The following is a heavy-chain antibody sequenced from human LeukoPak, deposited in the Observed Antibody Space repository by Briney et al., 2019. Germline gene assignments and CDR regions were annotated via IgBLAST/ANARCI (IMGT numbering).Heavy chain of an antibody. CDR1: GFTFSSYG. CDR3: ARDPERVMWDYYYGMDV. D-gene: IGHD2-21*01. J-gene: IGHJ6*02. Sequence: GGSLRLSCAASGFTFSSYGMHWVRQAPGKGLEWVAVIWYDGSNKYYADSVKGRFTISRDNSKNTLYLQMNSLRAEDTAVYYCARDPERVMWDYYYGMDVWGQGTTVTVSS. CDR2: IWYDGSNK. V-gene: IGHV3-33*01.